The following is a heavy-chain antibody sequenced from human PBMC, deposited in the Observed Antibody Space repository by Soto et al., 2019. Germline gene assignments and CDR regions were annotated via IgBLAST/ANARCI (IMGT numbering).Heavy chain of an antibody. CDR2: IYYSGST. CDR1: GVSISSYY. Sequence: PSEMLSLTCTVSGVSISSYYWSWIRQPPGKGLEWIGYIYYSGSTNYNPSLKSRVTISVDTSKNQFSLKLSSVTAADTAVYYCARAMEYYYDSSGYSPLRAFDIWGQGTMVTVSS. J-gene: IGHJ3*02. D-gene: IGHD3-22*01. V-gene: IGHV4-59*01. CDR3: ARAMEYYYDSSGYSPLRAFDI.